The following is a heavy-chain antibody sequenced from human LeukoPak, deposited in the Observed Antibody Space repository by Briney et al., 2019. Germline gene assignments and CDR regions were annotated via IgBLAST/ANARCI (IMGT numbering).Heavy chain of an antibody. J-gene: IGHJ4*02. CDR2: VHSSGYT. CDR1: GGAVSSDY. Sequence: SETLSLTCSVSGGAVSSDYWAWIRQPPGKGLEWIAYVHSSGYTSHNPSLESRVTISLDTSKNQFSLKLNSVTAADTAVYYCAGYGSGSYHNAFDYWGQGTLVTVSS. CDR3: AGYGSGSYHNAFDY. D-gene: IGHD3-10*01. V-gene: IGHV4-59*02.